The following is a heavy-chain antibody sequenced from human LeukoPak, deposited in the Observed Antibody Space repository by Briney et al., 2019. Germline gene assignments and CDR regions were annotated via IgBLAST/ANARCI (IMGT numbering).Heavy chain of an antibody. V-gene: IGHV4-34*01. D-gene: IGHD2-15*01. CDR2: INDSEST. CDR1: GGSFRDYY. CDR3: ARRVGSGRYYFDI. J-gene: IGHJ4*02. Sequence: SETLSLTCAIYGGSFRDYYCSWIRQSPGKGLEWMGEINDSESTNFNPSLKSRVTLSIHTSRNQCSLKLTSVTAADTGVFFCARRVGSGRYYFDIWGQGTQVTVSS.